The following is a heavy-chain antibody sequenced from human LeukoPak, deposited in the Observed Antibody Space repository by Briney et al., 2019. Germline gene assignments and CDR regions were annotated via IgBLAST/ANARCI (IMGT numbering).Heavy chain of an antibody. CDR3: ARELFGSGSCPDY. CDR1: GLTFSRYA. J-gene: IGHJ4*02. Sequence: PGTSLRLSCTAPGLTFSRYAIHWIRQAPGKGLEWVALVWHDGSNRYYSEAVKGRFTISRDNSKNTVYLQNNSLRAEDTAVYYCARELFGSGSCPDYWGQGTRVTVSS. D-gene: IGHD3-10*01. CDR2: VWHDGSNR. V-gene: IGHV3-33*01.